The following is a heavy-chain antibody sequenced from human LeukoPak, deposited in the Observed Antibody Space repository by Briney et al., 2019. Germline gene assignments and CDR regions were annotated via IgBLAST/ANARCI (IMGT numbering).Heavy chain of an antibody. J-gene: IGHJ3*02. CDR1: GDSISSYY. CDR3: ARSERIIMILGGAFDI. V-gene: IGHV4-59*08. D-gene: IGHD3-22*01. CDR2: IYYSGST. Sequence: SETLSLTCTVSGDSISSYYWSWIRQPPGKGLEWIGYIYYSGSTNYSPSLKSRVTISVDTSKNQFSLKLSSVTAADTAVYSCARSERIIMILGGAFDIWGQGTVVTVSS.